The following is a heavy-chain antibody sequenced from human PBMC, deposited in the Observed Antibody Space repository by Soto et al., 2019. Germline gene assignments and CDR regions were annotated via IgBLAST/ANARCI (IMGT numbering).Heavy chain of an antibody. V-gene: IGHV4-31*03. Sequence: SETLSLTCTVSGGSISSGGYYWSWIRQHPGKGLEWIGYIYYSGSTYYNPSLKGRVTISVDTSKNQFSLKLSSVTAADTAVYYCARAVTEYYGMDVWGQGTTVTVSS. CDR3: ARAVTEYYGMDV. J-gene: IGHJ6*02. D-gene: IGHD2-21*02. CDR2: IYYSGST. CDR1: GGSISSGGYY.